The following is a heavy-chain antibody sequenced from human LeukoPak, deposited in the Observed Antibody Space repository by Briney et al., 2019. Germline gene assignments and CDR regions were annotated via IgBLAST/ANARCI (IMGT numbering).Heavy chain of an antibody. CDR1: GFTFSTYA. Sequence: GGSLRLSCAASGFTFSTYAMNWVRQAPGQGLEWVSSISSSSSYIFYADSVRGQFTISRDNAKNSLYLQMNSLRAEDTAVYYCARDRGPNGDYYFDYWGQGTLVTVSS. V-gene: IGHV3-21*01. CDR3: ARDRGPNGDYYFDY. D-gene: IGHD4-17*01. J-gene: IGHJ4*02. CDR2: ISSSSSYI.